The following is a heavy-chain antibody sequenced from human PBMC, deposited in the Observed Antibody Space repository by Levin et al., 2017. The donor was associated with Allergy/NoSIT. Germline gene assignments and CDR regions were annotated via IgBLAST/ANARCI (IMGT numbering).Heavy chain of an antibody. CDR1: GFSFSTYW. J-gene: IGHJ4*02. CDR3: ARELTGEFDY. D-gene: IGHD7-27*01. Sequence: SCAASGFSFSTYWMHWVRLAPGKGLVWVSRIDEYGDRTTYADSVKGRFTISRDNAKNTLYLQMDSLRAEDTAVYYCARELTGEFDYWGQGTLVTVSS. V-gene: IGHV3-74*01. CDR2: IDEYGDRT.